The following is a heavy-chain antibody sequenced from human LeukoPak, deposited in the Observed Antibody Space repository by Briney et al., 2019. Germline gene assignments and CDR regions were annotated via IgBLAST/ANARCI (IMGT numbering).Heavy chain of an antibody. Sequence: GGSLRLSCVASGFTFSSYAIHWVRQAPGKGLEWVAVISYDGSNKYYADSVKGRFTFSRDNSKNTLYLQMNSLRTEDTAVYYCARDRYCSGGGCPDYYYGMDVWGQGTTVTASS. CDR2: ISYDGSNK. V-gene: IGHV3-30*04. D-gene: IGHD2-15*01. CDR1: GFTFSSYA. J-gene: IGHJ6*02. CDR3: ARDRYCSGGGCPDYYYGMDV.